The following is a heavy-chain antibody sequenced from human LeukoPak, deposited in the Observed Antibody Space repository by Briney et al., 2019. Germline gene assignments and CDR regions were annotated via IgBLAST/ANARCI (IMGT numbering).Heavy chain of an antibody. Sequence: SVKVSCKASGGTFSSDAISWVRQAPGQGLEWMGGIIPIFGTANYAQKFQGRVTITADESTSTAYMELSSLRSEDTAVYYCARDGGYDNYYYYGMDVWGQGTTVTVSS. CDR1: GGTFSSDA. CDR3: ARDGGYDNYYYYGMDV. D-gene: IGHD6-19*01. J-gene: IGHJ6*02. V-gene: IGHV1-69*01. CDR2: IIPIFGTA.